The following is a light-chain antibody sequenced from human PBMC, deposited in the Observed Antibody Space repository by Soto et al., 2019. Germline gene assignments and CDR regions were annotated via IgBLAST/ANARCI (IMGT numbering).Light chain of an antibody. CDR2: GAS. J-gene: IGKJ4*01. Sequence: EIVRTQSPGTLSLSPGYTATLSCRASQSLGSDLAWYQQKPGQAPRLLIFGASARPTGIPARISGSGSGTDFTLTISNLEPEDFAVYYCQQHISWPLTFGGGTRVDI. CDR1: QSLGSD. V-gene: IGKV3-15*01. CDR3: QQHISWPLT.